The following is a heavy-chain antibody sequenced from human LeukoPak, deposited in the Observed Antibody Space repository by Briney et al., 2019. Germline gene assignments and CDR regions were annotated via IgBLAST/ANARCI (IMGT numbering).Heavy chain of an antibody. D-gene: IGHD1-7*01. CDR3: ATTLGGGALFDY. V-gene: IGHV1-3*01. Sequence: ASVKVSCKASGYTFTSYAMHWVRQAPGQGLEWMGWISAYNGNTIYAQKFQGRVTMTEDTSTDTAYMELSSLRSEDTAVYYCATTLGGGALFDYWGQGTLVTVSS. J-gene: IGHJ4*02. CDR1: GYTFTSYA. CDR2: ISAYNGNT.